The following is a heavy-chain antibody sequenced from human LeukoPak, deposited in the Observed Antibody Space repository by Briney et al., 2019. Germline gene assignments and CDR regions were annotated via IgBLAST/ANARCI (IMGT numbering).Heavy chain of an antibody. CDR1: GYTFTSYY. D-gene: IGHD1-26*01. CDR3: AKDGGSYSIDY. V-gene: IGHV1-46*01. CDR2: INPSGGST. J-gene: IGHJ4*02. Sequence: ASVKVSXKASGYTFTSYYMHWVRQAPGQGLEWMGIINPSGGSTSYAQKFQGRVTMTRDTSTSTVYMELSSLRSEDTAVYHCAKDGGSYSIDYWGQGTLVTVSS.